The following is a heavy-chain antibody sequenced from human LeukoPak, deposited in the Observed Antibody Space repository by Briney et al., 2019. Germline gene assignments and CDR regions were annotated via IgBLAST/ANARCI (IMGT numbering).Heavy chain of an antibody. Sequence: PSETLSLTCAVYGGSFSGYYWSWIRQPPGKGLEWIGEINHSGSTNYNPSLKSRVTISVDTSKNQFSLKLSSVTAADTAVYYCARTTEGGYSYGYFYYYYMDVWGKGTTVTISS. J-gene: IGHJ6*03. V-gene: IGHV4-34*01. D-gene: IGHD5-18*01. CDR1: GGSFSGYY. CDR3: ARTTEGGYSYGYFYYYYMDV. CDR2: INHSGST.